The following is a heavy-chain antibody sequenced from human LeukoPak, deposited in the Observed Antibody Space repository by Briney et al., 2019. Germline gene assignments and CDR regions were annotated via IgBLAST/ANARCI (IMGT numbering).Heavy chain of an antibody. Sequence: PGGSLRLSCAASGFTFSSFGTHWVRQAPGKGLAWVAFLGHEGTNKYYADSVKGRFTISRDNSKNTLYLQMDSLRAGDTAVYHCARSGWASVTTKIDYWGQGTLVTVSS. CDR3: ARSGWASVTTKIDY. CDR2: LGHEGTNK. CDR1: GFTFSSFG. V-gene: IGHV3-33*01. D-gene: IGHD4-17*01. J-gene: IGHJ4*02.